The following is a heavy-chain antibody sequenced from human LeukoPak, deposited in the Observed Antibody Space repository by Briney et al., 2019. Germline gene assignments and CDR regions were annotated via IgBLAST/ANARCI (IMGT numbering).Heavy chain of an antibody. Sequence: PSETLSLTCTVSGGSISSSSYYWGWIRQPPGKGLEWIGSIYYSGSTYYNPSLKSRVTISVDTSKNQFSLKLSSVTAADTAVYYCARHWLAVGARWMAGAFDIWGQGTMVTVSS. CDR1: GGSISSSSYY. J-gene: IGHJ3*02. CDR2: IYYSGST. V-gene: IGHV4-39*01. D-gene: IGHD1-26*01. CDR3: ARHWLAVGARWMAGAFDI.